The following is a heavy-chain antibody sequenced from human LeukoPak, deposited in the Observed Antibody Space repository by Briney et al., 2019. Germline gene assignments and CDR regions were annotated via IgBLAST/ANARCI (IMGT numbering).Heavy chain of an antibody. CDR3: ARERSGRGTWPQIRAYHYMDV. Sequence: GGSLRLSCAASEFSVGSNYMTWVRQAPGKGLEWASLIYSGGSTYYADSVKGRFTISRDNAKNSLFLQMNSLRAEDTAIYYCARERSGRGTWPQIRAYHYMDVWGKGTTVTISS. CDR1: EFSVGSNY. D-gene: IGHD1-26*01. J-gene: IGHJ6*03. CDR2: IYSGGST. V-gene: IGHV3-66*01.